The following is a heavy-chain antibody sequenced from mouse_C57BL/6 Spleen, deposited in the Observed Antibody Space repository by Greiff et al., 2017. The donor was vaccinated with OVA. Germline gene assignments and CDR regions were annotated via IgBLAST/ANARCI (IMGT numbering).Heavy chain of an antibody. J-gene: IGHJ3*01. CDR1: GFTFSDYY. V-gene: IGHV5-12*01. CDR3: ARQDYSNPFAY. D-gene: IGHD2-5*01. CDR2: ISNGGGST. Sequence: EVNVVESGGGLVQPGGSLKLSCAASGFTFSDYYMYWVRQTPEKRLEWVAYISNGGGSTYYPDTVKGRFTISRDNAKNTLYLQMSRLKSEDTAMYYCARQDYSNPFAYWGQGTLVTVSA.